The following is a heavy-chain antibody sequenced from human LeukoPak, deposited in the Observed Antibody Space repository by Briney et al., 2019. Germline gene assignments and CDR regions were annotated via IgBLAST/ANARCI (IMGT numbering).Heavy chain of an antibody. CDR2: INSDGSEG. Sequence: GGSLRLSCAASGFTFSSYWMSWSRRAPGKGLEWVASINSDGSEGYYADVVKGRFTISRDNAKNSLYLQINSLRAEDTAVYYCARSSYSSSSSVWGQGTMVTVSS. CDR3: ARSSYSSSSSV. V-gene: IGHV3-7*03. J-gene: IGHJ3*01. D-gene: IGHD6-6*01. CDR1: GFTFSSYW.